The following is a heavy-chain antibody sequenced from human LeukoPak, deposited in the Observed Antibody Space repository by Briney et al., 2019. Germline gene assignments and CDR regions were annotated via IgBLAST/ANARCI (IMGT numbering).Heavy chain of an antibody. V-gene: IGHV3-23*01. CDR2: ISGSGGST. CDR3: AKDHNSCRGISCLLHQD. Sequence: GGSLRLSXAASGFTFSSYAMSWVRQAPGKGLEWVSAISGSGGSTYYADSVKGRFTISRDNSKNTLYLQMNSLRAEDTAVYYCAKDHNSCRGISCLLHQDWGQGTLVTVSS. CDR1: GFTFSSYA. J-gene: IGHJ4*02. D-gene: IGHD2-2*01.